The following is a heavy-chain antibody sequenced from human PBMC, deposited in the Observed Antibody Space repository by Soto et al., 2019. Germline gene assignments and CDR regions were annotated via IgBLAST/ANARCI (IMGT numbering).Heavy chain of an antibody. J-gene: IGHJ4*02. D-gene: IGHD6-13*01. V-gene: IGHV4-59*08. CDR3: ARHGGFFSSSLFDY. CDR1: GGSISPLY. Sequence: PSQTLSLTCSVSGGSISPLYWSWIREPPGKGLEWIGYIYYSGSTNYNPSLKSRVTISVDTSKNQFSLKLSSVTAADTAVYYCARHGGFFSSSLFDYWGQGTLVTVSS. CDR2: IYYSGST.